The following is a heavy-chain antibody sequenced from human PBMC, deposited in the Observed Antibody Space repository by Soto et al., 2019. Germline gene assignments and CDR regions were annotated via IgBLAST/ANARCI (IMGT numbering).Heavy chain of an antibody. Sequence: QVQLQESGPGLVKPSQTLSLTCTVSGGSISSGGYYWSWIRQHPGKGLEWIGYIYYSGNTYYNPSLKSRVTISVDTSKNQFSLKLSSVTAADTAVYYCARDSSGDVSAFDIWGQGTMVTVSS. J-gene: IGHJ3*02. CDR3: ARDSSGDVSAFDI. CDR1: GGSISSGGYY. V-gene: IGHV4-31*03. CDR2: IYYSGNT. D-gene: IGHD3-22*01.